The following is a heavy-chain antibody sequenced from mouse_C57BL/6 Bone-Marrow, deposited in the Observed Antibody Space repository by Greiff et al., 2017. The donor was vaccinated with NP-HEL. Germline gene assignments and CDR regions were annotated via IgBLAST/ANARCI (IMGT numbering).Heavy chain of an antibody. Sequence: VQLQQSGAELVRPGASVKLSCTASGFHIKDDYMHWVKQRPEQGLEWIGWIDPENGDTEYASKFQGKATITADTSSNTAYLQLSSLTSEDTAVYYCTTLYYGSPRYFDGWGTGTTVTVSA. CDR2: IDPENGDT. J-gene: IGHJ1*03. V-gene: IGHV14-4*01. D-gene: IGHD1-1*01. CDR1: GFHIKDDY. CDR3: TTLYYGSPRYFDG.